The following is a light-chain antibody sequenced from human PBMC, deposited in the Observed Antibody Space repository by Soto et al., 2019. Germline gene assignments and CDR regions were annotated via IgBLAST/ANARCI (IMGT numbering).Light chain of an antibody. CDR3: HPYNSYWT. CDR2: KAS. Sequence: SQSRSSPSASVGDRVTITCRASQGISSYLAWYQQKPGKAPRLLIYKASYLQSGVPSRFSGSGSGTEFTLTISSLQPDDFAAYYCHPYNSYWTFGQGTKVDIK. CDR1: QGISSY. V-gene: IGKV1-5*03. J-gene: IGKJ1*01.